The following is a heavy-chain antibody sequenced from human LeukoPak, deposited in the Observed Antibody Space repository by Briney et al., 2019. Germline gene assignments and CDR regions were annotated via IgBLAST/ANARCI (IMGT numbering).Heavy chain of an antibody. CDR3: AKSYGSGIYYYYMDV. CDR1: GFTFSSYG. J-gene: IGHJ6*03. D-gene: IGHD3-10*01. V-gene: IGHV3-30*02. CDR2: IRYDGSSK. Sequence: GGSLRLSCAASGFTFSSYGMHWVRQAPGKGLEWVAFIRYDGSSKYYADSVKGRFTISRDNSKNTLYLQMNSLRAEDTAVYYCAKSYGSGIYYYYMDVWGKGTTVTVSS.